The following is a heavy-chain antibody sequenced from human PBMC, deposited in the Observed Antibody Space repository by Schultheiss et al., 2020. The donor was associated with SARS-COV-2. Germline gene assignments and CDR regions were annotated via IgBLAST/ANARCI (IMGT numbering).Heavy chain of an antibody. Sequence: SETLSLTCTVSGGSISSYYWSWIRQPPGKGLEWIGYIFHTGSANYNPSLKSRVTISVDTSKNQFSLKLSSVTAADTAVYYCARGARIDYWGQGTLVTVSS. CDR1: GGSISSYY. CDR2: IFHTGSA. J-gene: IGHJ4*02. V-gene: IGHV4-59*12. CDR3: ARGARIDY.